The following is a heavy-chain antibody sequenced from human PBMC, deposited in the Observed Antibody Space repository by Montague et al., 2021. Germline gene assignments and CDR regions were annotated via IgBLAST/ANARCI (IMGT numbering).Heavy chain of an antibody. CDR3: VRDRPTAWFDS. Sequence: SLRLSCAASGFSFSSLWMHWVRQVPGKGLVWVSQITSDGSDTNYADSVKGRFTTSRDNAKSTLYLQMNSLRDEDTAVYYCVRDRPTAWFDSWGQGTLVTVSS. J-gene: IGHJ5*01. D-gene: IGHD5-18*01. CDR1: GFSFSSLW. V-gene: IGHV3-74*01. CDR2: ITSDGSDT.